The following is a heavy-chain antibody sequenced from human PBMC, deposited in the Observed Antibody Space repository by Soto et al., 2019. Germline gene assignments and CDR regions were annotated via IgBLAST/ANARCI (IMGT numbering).Heavy chain of an antibody. CDR1: GGSISSGGYY. V-gene: IGHV4-30-2*01. D-gene: IGHD3-22*01. CDR3: ARGINYYDSSGDSWFDP. J-gene: IGHJ5*02. CDR2: IYHTGTT. Sequence: SETLSLTCTVSGGSISSGGYYWNWIRQHPGKGLEWIGYIYHTGTTYYNMSLKSRVTISVDRSKNQFSLKLSSVTAADTAVYYCARGINYYDSSGDSWFDPWGQETLVTVSS.